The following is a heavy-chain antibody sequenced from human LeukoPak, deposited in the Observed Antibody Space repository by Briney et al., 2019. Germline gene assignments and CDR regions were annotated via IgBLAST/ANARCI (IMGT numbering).Heavy chain of an antibody. J-gene: IGHJ4*02. V-gene: IGHV3-23*01. CDR3: AKFGYSYGFFDY. CDR1: GFTFSSYA. Sequence: GGSLRLSCAASGFTFSSYAMSWVRQAPGKGLEWVSAISGSGGSTYYADSVKGRFTISRDNSKNTLYLQMNSLRAENTAVYYCAKFGYSYGFFDYWGQGTLVTVSS. D-gene: IGHD5-18*01. CDR2: ISGSGGST.